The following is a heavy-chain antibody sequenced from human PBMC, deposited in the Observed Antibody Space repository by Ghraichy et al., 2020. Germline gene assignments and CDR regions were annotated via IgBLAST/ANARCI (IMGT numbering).Heavy chain of an antibody. CDR2: IKQDGSEK. V-gene: IGHV3-7*03. CDR1: GFTFSSYW. Sequence: GALRLSCAASGFTFSSYWMSWVRQAPGKGLEWVANIKQDGSEKYYVDSVKGRFTISRDNAKNSLYLQMNSLRAEDTAVYYCARGRYCSSTSCTYFDYWGQGNLVTVSS. J-gene: IGHJ4*02. D-gene: IGHD2-2*01. CDR3: ARGRYCSSTSCTYFDY.